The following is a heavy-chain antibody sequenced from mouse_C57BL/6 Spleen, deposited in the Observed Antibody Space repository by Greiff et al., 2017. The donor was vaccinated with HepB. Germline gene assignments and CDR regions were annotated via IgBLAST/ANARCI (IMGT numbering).Heavy chain of an antibody. CDR1: GYTFTSYW. D-gene: IGHD1-1*01. CDR2: INPSSGYT. V-gene: IGHV1-7*01. Sequence: VQLQQSGAELAKPGASVKLSCKASGYTFTSYWMHWVKQRPGQGLEWIGYINPSSGYTKYNQKFKDKATLTADKSSITAYMQLSSLTYEDSAVYYCTRDYYGSSTLYAMDYWGQGTSVTVSS. CDR3: TRDYYGSSTLYAMDY. J-gene: IGHJ4*01.